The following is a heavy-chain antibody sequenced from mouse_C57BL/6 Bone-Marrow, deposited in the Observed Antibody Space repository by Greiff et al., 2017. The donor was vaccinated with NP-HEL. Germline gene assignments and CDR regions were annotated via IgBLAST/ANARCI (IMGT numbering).Heavy chain of an antibody. Sequence: VQLQQSGAELARPGASVKLSCKASGYTFTSYGISWLKQRPGQGLEGIGEIFPEGGNTNYNEKFKGKATLTADKSSSTAYMELRSLTSEDSAVYFCARSRDGGYFDYWGQGTTLTVSS. J-gene: IGHJ2*01. CDR2: IFPEGGNT. V-gene: IGHV1-81*01. D-gene: IGHD3-3*01. CDR1: GYTFTSYG. CDR3: ARSRDGGYFDY.